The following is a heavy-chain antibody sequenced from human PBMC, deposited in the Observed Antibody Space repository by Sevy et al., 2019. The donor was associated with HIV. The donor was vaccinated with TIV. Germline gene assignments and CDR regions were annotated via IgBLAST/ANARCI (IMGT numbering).Heavy chain of an antibody. D-gene: IGHD4-17*01. Sequence: GGSLRLSCAASGFTFSSFGMHWVRQAPGKGLEWLAVIWFDGSNTYYADSVRGRFPISRDIAKNTLHLQMNSLRAEDTAVYYCARDLEFYDHGDYGPAFMPDFWGHGTLVTVSS. J-gene: IGHJ4*01. CDR2: IWFDGSNT. CDR1: GFTFSSFG. V-gene: IGHV3-33*01. CDR3: ARDLEFYDHGDYGPAFMPDF.